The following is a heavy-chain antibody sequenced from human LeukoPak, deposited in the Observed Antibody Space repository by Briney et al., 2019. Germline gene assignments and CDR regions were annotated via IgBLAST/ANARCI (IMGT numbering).Heavy chain of an antibody. CDR3: AKDRRLYYYDSSGYYYDY. CDR1: GFTFSSYA. J-gene: IGHJ4*02. D-gene: IGHD3-22*01. V-gene: IGHV3-23*01. Sequence: GGSLRLSCAASGFTFSSYAMSWVRQAPGKGLEWVSAISGSGGSTYYADSGKGRFTISRDNSKNTLYLQMNSLRAEDTAVYYCAKDRRLYYYDSSGYYYDYWGQGTLVTVSS. CDR2: ISGSGGST.